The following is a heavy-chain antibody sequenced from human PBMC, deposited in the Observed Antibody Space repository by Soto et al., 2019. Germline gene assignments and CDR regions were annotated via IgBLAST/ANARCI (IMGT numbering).Heavy chain of an antibody. V-gene: IGHV1-69*13. CDR2: IIPIFGTA. D-gene: IGHD5-18*01. Sequence: SVKVSCKASGGTFSSYAISWVRQAPGQGLEWMGGIIPIFGTANYAQKFQVRVTITADESTSTAYMELSSLRSEDTAVYYCARSGQARDSYGIRGTYWFDPWGQGTLVIVSS. CDR3: ARSGQARDSYGIRGTYWFDP. CDR1: GGTFSSYA. J-gene: IGHJ5*02.